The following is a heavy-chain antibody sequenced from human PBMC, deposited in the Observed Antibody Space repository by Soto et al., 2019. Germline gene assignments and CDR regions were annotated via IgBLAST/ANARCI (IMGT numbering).Heavy chain of an antibody. J-gene: IGHJ3*02. Sequence: GESLRLSCAASGFFFSTYALNWVRQAPGKGLEWVSAISNNGDVTYYAESVRGRFTISRDNSINTLYLQMSRLRTDDTAVYYCAHPRGYGVFDAVDIWDQGTKVTVS. CDR2: ISNNGDVT. CDR3: AHPRGYGVFDAVDI. CDR1: GFFFSTYA. D-gene: IGHD4-17*01. V-gene: IGHV3-23*01.